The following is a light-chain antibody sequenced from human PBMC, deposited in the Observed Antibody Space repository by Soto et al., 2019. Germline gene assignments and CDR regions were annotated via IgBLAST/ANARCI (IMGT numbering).Light chain of an antibody. CDR1: QSVNSD. V-gene: IGKV3-15*01. J-gene: IGKJ5*01. Sequence: EIVMTQSPATLSVSPGEIATLCVSARQSVNSDLALYQQKPGQAPRLLISGASTRATGIPARFSASGSGTDFTLTISSLQSEDSAVYYCQQYNKWPPITFGQGTRLEIK. CDR3: QQYNKWPPIT. CDR2: GAS.